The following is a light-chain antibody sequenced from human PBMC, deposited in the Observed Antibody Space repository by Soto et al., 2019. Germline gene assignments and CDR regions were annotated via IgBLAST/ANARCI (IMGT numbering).Light chain of an antibody. CDR1: QSVSSSY. CDR2: GAY. Sequence: EIWLRQSPATLSFSPCEIASLSCIAGQSVSSSYLAWYQQKPGQYPRLLIYGAYSRSTGIPDRFSGSGSGTDLNLTISRLEPEDFEVYYCQKYGSSTINLGQGKRLETK. J-gene: IGKJ5*01. V-gene: IGKV3-20*01. CDR3: QKYGSSTIN.